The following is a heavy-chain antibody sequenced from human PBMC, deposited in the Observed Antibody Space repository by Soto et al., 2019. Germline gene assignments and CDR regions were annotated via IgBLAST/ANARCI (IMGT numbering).Heavy chain of an antibody. J-gene: IGHJ3*02. D-gene: IGHD3-22*01. Sequence: GGSLRLSCAASGFTFSSYAMSWVRQAPGKGLEWVSASSGSGGSTYYADSVKGRFTISRDNSKNTLYLQMNSLRAEDTAVYYCAKDSDYDSSGYSSQVDAFDIWGQGTMVTVSS. CDR2: SSGSGGST. CDR1: GFTFSSYA. CDR3: AKDSDYDSSGYSSQVDAFDI. V-gene: IGHV3-23*01.